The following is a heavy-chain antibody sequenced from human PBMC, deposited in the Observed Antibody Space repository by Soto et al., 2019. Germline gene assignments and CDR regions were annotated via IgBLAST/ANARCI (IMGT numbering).Heavy chain of an antibody. CDR2: ISAYNGNT. CDR3: ARDTKTGTTTGRFDP. Sequence: ASVKVSCKASGYTFTSYGISWVRQAPGQGLEWMGWISAYNGNTNYAQKLQGRVTMTTDTSTSTAYMELRSLRSDDTAVYYCARDTKTGTTTGRFDPWGQGTLVTVSS. CDR1: GYTFTSYG. V-gene: IGHV1-18*01. J-gene: IGHJ5*02. D-gene: IGHD1-1*01.